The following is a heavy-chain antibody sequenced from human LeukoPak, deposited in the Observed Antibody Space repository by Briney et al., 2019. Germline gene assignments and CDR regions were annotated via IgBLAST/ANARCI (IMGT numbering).Heavy chain of an antibody. D-gene: IGHD6-25*01. J-gene: IGHJ4*02. CDR2: TYYRSKWYN. CDR3: ARLTPQRGVDY. V-gene: IGHV6-1*01. CDR1: GDSVSRNSAA. Sequence: SQTLSLTCAISGDSVSRNSAAWSWIRQSPSRGLEWLGRTYYRSKWYNDYAVSVKGRITINPDTSKNEFSLQLNSVTPEDTAVYYCARLTPQRGVDYWGQGTLVTVPS.